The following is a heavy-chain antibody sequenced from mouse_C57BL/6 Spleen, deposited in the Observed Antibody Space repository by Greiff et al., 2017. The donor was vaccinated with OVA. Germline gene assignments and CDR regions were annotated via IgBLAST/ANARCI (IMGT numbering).Heavy chain of an antibody. V-gene: IGHV5-4*01. Sequence: VESGGGLVKPGGSLKLSCAASGFTFSSYAMSWVRQTPEKRLEWVAPISDGGSYTYYPDTVKGRFTISRDNAKNNLYLQMSHLKSEDTAMYYCAREYYGSSYAYFDYWGQGTTLTVSS. CDR1: GFTFSSYA. J-gene: IGHJ2*01. D-gene: IGHD1-1*01. CDR2: ISDGGSYT. CDR3: AREYYGSSYAYFDY.